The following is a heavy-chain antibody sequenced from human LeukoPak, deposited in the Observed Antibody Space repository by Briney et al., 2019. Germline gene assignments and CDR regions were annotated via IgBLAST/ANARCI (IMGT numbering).Heavy chain of an antibody. D-gene: IGHD3-10*01. V-gene: IGHV3-48*03. CDR1: GFTFSSCE. CDR3: ARKFIGMDV. Sequence: GGSLRLSCAASGFTFSSCEMNWVRQAPGKGLEWVSYISGSGSTIYYADSVKGRFTISRDNAKNSLYLQMNSLRAEDTALYYCARKFIGMDVWGQGTTVTVSS. J-gene: IGHJ6*02. CDR2: ISGSGSTI.